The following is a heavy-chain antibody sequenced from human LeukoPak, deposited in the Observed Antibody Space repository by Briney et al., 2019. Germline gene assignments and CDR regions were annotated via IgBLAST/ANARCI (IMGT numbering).Heavy chain of an antibody. J-gene: IGHJ4*02. V-gene: IGHV4-59*12. CDR3: ARDTSAETFDY. Sequence: SETLSLTCTVSGGSISSYYWSWIRQPPGKGLEWIGNIYYSGSTNYNPSLKSRVTISVDTSKNQFSLKLSSVTAADTAVYYCARDTSAETFDYWGQGTLVTVSS. CDR2: IYYSGST. D-gene: IGHD2-2*01. CDR1: GGSISSYY.